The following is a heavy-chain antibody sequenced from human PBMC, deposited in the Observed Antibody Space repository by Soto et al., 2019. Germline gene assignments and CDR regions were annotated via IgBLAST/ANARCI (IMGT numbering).Heavy chain of an antibody. V-gene: IGHV4-4*02. CDR3: ASRPAYISGKDY. J-gene: IGHJ4*02. CDR2: IYHSGKT. D-gene: IGHD3-3*02. Sequence: QVQLQESGPGLVKPSETLSLTCAVSGDSISSNTWWSWVRQSPGKGLEWIGEIYHSGKTNYKASLKSRVTISIDKSKNQLSLNLTSVTAAETAVYYCASRPAYISGKDYWGQGTLVTVSS. CDR1: GDSISSNTW.